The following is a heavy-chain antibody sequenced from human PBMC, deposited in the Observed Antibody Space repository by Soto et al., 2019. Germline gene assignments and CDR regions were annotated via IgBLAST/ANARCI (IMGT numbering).Heavy chain of an antibody. CDR1: GYHFSSHG. Sequence: QVQLVQSGVEVKKPGASVKISCKASGYHFSSHGISWVRRAPGQGLEWMGWISAYNGNTNYAQNLQGRVTMTTDISTNTAYMELRSLRSDDTAVYYCARVVGGIPVAGSWNWFDPWGQGTLVTVSS. CDR3: ARVVGGIPVAGSWNWFDP. D-gene: IGHD6-19*01. CDR2: ISAYNGNT. V-gene: IGHV1-18*04. J-gene: IGHJ5*02.